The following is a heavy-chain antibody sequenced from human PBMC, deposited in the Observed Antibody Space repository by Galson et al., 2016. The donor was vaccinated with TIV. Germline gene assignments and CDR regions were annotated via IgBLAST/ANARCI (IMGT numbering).Heavy chain of an antibody. D-gene: IGHD1-26*01. J-gene: IGHJ2*01. V-gene: IGHV1-69*04. CDR2: IIPILSIA. CDR3: ARGTEVGATAYWYFDL. Sequence: SVKVSCKASGGTFGNYAISWVRQAPGQGLEWMGRIIPILSIANYAEKIQGRATITADKSTSTAYMELSSLRSDDTAVYYCARGTEVGATAYWYFDLWGRGTLVTVSS. CDR1: GGTFGNYA.